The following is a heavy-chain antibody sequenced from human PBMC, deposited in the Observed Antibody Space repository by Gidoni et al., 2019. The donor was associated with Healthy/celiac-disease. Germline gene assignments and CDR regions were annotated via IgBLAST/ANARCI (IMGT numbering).Heavy chain of an antibody. Sequence: EVQLVESGGGLVKPGGSLRLSCAASGFTVSNAWMSWVRQAPGKGLEWVGRIKSKTDGGTTDYAAPVKGRFTISRDDSKNTLYRQMNSLKTEDTAVYYCTTIIVVVPAAISRFYYMDVWGKGTTVTVSS. CDR3: TTIIVVVPAAISRFYYMDV. CDR2: IKSKTDGGTT. D-gene: IGHD2-2*02. V-gene: IGHV3-15*01. J-gene: IGHJ6*03. CDR1: GFTVSNAW.